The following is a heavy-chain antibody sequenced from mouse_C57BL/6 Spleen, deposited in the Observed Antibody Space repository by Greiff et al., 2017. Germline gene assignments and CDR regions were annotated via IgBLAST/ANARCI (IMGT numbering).Heavy chain of an antibody. J-gene: IGHJ4*01. CDR1: GYSFTDYN. CDR3: ARFYDYGHYYAMDY. V-gene: IGHV1-39*01. Sequence: VQLQQSGPELVKPGASVKISCKASGYSFTDYNMNWVKQSNGKSLEWIGVINPNYGTTSYNQKFKGKATLTVGQSSSTAYMQLNSLTSEDSAVYYCARFYDYGHYYAMDYWGQGTSVTVSS. D-gene: IGHD1-1*01. CDR2: INPNYGTT.